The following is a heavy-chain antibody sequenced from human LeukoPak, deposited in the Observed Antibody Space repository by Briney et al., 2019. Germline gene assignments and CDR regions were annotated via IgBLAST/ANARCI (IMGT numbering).Heavy chain of an antibody. V-gene: IGHV1-2*02. J-gene: IGHJ4*02. CDR1: GYTFTGYY. CDR3: AMSRGYCSSTSCLTLDY. CDR2: INPNSGGT. Sequence: ASVKVSCRASGYTFTGYYIHWVRQAPGQGLEWMGWINPNSGGTNYAQKFQGRVTMTRDTSISTAYMELSRLRSDDTAVYYCAMSRGYCSSTSCLTLDYWGQGTLVTVSS. D-gene: IGHD2-2*01.